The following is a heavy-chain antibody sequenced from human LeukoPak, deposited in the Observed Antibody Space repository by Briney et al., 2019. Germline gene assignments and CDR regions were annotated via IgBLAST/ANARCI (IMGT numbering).Heavy chain of an antibody. V-gene: IGHV3-7*01. D-gene: IGHD3-22*01. Sequence: HPGGSLRLSCAASGFTFSSYWMSWVRQAPGKGLEWVANIKQDGSEKYYVDSVKGRFTISRDNAGNSLYLQMNTLRAEDTAVYFCARDRYYYDSSGYFDYWGQGTLVTVSS. CDR1: GFTFSSYW. CDR3: ARDRYYYDSSGYFDY. CDR2: IKQDGSEK. J-gene: IGHJ4*02.